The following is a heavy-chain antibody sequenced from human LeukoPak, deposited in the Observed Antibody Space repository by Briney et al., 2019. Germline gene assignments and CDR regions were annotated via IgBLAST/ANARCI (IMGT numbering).Heavy chain of an antibody. J-gene: IGHJ6*04. CDR1: GFTFSSYE. D-gene: IGHD3-10*02. V-gene: IGHV3-48*03. CDR2: ISSSGSTI. Sequence: GGSLRLSCAASGFTFSSYEMNWVRQARGKGLEWVSYISSSGSTIYYADSVKGRFTISRDNAKNSLYLQMNSLRAEDTAVYYCAELGITMIGDVWGKGTTVTISS. CDR3: AELGITMIGDV.